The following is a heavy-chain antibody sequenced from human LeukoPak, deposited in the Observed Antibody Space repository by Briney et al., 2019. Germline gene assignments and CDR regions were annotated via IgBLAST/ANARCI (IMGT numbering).Heavy chain of an antibody. CDR3: ARYSSSSLDY. CDR2: INHTGFT. D-gene: IGHD6-13*01. J-gene: IGHJ4*02. Sequence: SETLSLTCAVYGGSFSAYFWTWIRQPPGERLEWIGAINHTGFTYYTPSLKSRVTISVDASKNQFSLKLSSVTAADTAVYYCARYSSSSLDYWGQGTLLTVSS. V-gene: IGHV4-34*01. CDR1: GGSFSAYF.